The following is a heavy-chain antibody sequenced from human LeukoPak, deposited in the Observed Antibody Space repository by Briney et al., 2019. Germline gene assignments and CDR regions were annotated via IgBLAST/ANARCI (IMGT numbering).Heavy chain of an antibody. V-gene: IGHV1-18*01. J-gene: IGHJ4*01. CDR2: ISAYNGNT. CDR3: ARSSPPIRGVILYY. CDR1: GYTFTSYG. Sequence: ASVKLSSTASGYTFTSYGISWVRQAPGQGLEWMGWISAYNGNTNYAQKLQGRVTMTTDTSTSTAYMELRSLRSDDTAVYYCARSSPPIRGVILYYSGHGTLVTVSS. D-gene: IGHD3-10*01.